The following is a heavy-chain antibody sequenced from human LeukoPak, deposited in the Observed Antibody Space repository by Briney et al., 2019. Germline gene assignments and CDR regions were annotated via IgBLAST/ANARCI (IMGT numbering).Heavy chain of an antibody. D-gene: IGHD6-19*01. CDR2: ISSSCSGGST. Sequence: GSRRLTCAASRFTFSTCALSCARQAPGKGLQRPPTISSSCSGGSTYYADSVKVWFTISRDNSKDTLYRQMNSLRAEDTAVYYCAKLLAVANSYYFYYCGEGTLVTVSS. J-gene: IGHJ4*02. V-gene: IGHV3-23*01. CDR1: RFTFSTCA. CDR3: AKLLAVANSYYFYY.